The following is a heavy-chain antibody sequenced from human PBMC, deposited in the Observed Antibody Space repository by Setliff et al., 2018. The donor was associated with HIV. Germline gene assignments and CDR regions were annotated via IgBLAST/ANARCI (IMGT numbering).Heavy chain of an antibody. CDR1: GGSISSYY. Sequence: PSETLSLTCTVSGGSISSYYWSWIRQPPGKGLEWLGHIYSSGRSFHNPSLKSRITISVDTSKNQFSLKLSSVTAADTAVYYCGRENPGDYWGQGTLVTVSS. J-gene: IGHJ4*02. CDR2: IYSSGRS. CDR3: GRENPGDY. D-gene: IGHD3-10*01. V-gene: IGHV4-4*08.